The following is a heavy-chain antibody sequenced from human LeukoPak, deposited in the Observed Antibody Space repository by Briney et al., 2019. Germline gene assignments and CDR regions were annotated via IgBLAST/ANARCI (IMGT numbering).Heavy chain of an antibody. CDR3: ARHGSGSYYNLPTDY. V-gene: IGHV1-18*01. CDR2: ISAYNGNT. CDR1: GYTFTSYG. Sequence: ASVKVSRKASGYTFTSYGISWVRHAPGQGLEWMGWISAYNGNTNYAQKLQGRVTMTTDTSTSTAYMELRSLRSDDTAVYYCARHGSGSYYNLPTDYWGQGTLVTVSS. J-gene: IGHJ4*02. D-gene: IGHD3-10*01.